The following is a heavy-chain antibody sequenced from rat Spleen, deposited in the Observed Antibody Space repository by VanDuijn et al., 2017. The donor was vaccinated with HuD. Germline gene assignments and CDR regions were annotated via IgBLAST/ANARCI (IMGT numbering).Heavy chain of an antibody. J-gene: IGHJ3*01. CDR3: TTFIYTSDYYYSWFAY. Sequence: EVQLVESGGGLVQPGGSLKLSCAASGFTLSNYGMAWVCQAPTKGLEWVATITYDGSRTHYRDSVKGRFTISRDNAESTLYLQMDCLRSEDTATYYCTTFIYTSDYYYSWFAYWVQGTLVSVSS. V-gene: IGHV5-29*01. D-gene: IGHD1-6*01. CDR1: GFTLSNYG. CDR2: ITYDGSRT.